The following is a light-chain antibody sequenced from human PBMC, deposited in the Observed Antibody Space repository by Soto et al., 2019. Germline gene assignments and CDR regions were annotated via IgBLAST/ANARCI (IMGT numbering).Light chain of an antibody. Sequence: QSVLTQPASVSGSPGQSITISCTGTSSDVGRYSHVSWYQLHPGKAPKLMVFEVSNRPSGVSYRFSGSKSGNTASLTISGLQAEDEADYFCSSYSISTAYLFGTGTKVTVL. CDR2: EVS. J-gene: IGLJ1*01. CDR1: SSDVGRYSH. CDR3: SSYSISTAYL. V-gene: IGLV2-14*02.